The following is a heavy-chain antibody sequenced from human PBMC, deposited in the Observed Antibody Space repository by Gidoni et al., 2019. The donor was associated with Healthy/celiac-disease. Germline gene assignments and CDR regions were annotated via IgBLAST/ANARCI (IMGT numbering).Heavy chain of an antibody. J-gene: IGHJ5*02. D-gene: IGHD3-10*01. Sequence: QVQLQESGPGLVKPSETLSLTCTVSGGSIRSYYWSWIRQPPGKGLEWIGYIYYSGSTNYNPSLKSRVTISVDTSKNQFSLKLSSVTAADTAVYYCARAPSYYYGSGSYYIRGAWFDPWGQGTLVTVSS. CDR3: ARAPSYYYGSGSYYIRGAWFDP. CDR2: IYYSGST. V-gene: IGHV4-59*01. CDR1: GGSIRSYY.